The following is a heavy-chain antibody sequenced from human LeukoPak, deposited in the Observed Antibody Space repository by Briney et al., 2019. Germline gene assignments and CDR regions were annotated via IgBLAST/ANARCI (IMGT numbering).Heavy chain of an antibody. J-gene: IGHJ3*02. V-gene: IGHV3-9*01. CDR1: GFTFDDYA. CDR2: ISWNSGSI. Sequence: PGGSLRLSCAASGFTFDDYAMHWVRHAPGKGLEWVSGISWNSGSIGYADSVKGRFTISRDSAKNSLYLQMNSLRAEDTALYYCAKAPYYDHAFDIWGQGTMVTVSS. CDR3: AKAPYYDHAFDI. D-gene: IGHD3-22*01.